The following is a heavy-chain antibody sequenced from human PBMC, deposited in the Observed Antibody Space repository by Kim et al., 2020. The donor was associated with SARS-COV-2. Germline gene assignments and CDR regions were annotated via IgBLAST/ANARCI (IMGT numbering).Heavy chain of an antibody. D-gene: IGHD6-13*01. J-gene: IGHJ4*02. CDR3: ASRGYYIDF. Sequence: GGSLRLSCAASRFTFSSYAMTWVRQAPGKGLEWVSFISSTGSIIYYADSVEGRFTISRDNAKNSVSLQMNSLRDEDTAMYYCASRGYYIDFWGQGTLVTV. CDR1: RFTFSSYA. CDR2: ISSTGSII. V-gene: IGHV3-48*02.